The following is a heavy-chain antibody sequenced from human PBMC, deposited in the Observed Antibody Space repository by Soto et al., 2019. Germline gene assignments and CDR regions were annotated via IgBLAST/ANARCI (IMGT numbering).Heavy chain of an antibody. J-gene: IGHJ6*03. CDR3: ARGPQNYYYMDV. Sequence: GASVKVSCKASGYTFTGYYMHWVRQAPGQGLEWMGWINPNSGGTNYAQKFQGWVTMTRDTSISTAYMELSRLRSEDTAVYYCARGPQNYYYMDVWGKGTTVTVSS. V-gene: IGHV1-2*04. CDR1: GYTFTGYY. CDR2: INPNSGGT.